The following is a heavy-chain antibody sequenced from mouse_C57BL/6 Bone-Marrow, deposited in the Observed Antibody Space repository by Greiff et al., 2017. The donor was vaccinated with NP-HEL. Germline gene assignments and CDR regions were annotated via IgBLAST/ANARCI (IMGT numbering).Heavy chain of an antibody. CDR2: IHPNSGST. CDR3: AREYYYGPLFAY. J-gene: IGHJ3*01. Sequence: VKLQQPGAELVKPGASVKLSCKASGYTFTSYWMHWVKQRPGQGLEWIGMIHPNSGSTNYNEKFKSKATLTVDKSSSTAYMQLSSLTSEDSAVYYCAREYYYGPLFAYWGQGTLVTVSA. CDR1: GYTFTSYW. D-gene: IGHD1-1*01. V-gene: IGHV1-64*01.